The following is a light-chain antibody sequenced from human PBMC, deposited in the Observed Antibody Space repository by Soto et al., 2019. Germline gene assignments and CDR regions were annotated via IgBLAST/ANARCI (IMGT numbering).Light chain of an antibody. CDR3: QVWDNRGI. CDR2: DDQ. V-gene: IGLV3-21*02. CDR1: IIGTKN. J-gene: IGLJ2*01. Sequence: SYELTQPPSLSVAPGQTARITCGGNIIGTKNVYWYQQQPGQAPVLVVYDDQDRPSGIPERFSGSNSGNTATLTISRVEAGDEDDYYCQVWDNRGIFGGGTKLTVL.